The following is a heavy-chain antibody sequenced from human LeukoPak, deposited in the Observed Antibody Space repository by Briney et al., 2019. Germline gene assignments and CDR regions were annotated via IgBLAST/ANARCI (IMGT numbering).Heavy chain of an antibody. CDR1: GFIFSDCY. D-gene: IGHD5-18*01. V-gene: IGHV3-11*04. CDR3: ARGSGSRYGPFDY. CDR2: ISLSGTMI. Sequence: GGSLRLSCAASGFIFSDCYMSWIRQAPGKGLEWVSDISLSGTMIYYADSVKGRFTISRDNARNSLYLHMGSLRVEDTAVYYCARGSGSRYGPFDYWGQGTLVTVSS. J-gene: IGHJ4*02.